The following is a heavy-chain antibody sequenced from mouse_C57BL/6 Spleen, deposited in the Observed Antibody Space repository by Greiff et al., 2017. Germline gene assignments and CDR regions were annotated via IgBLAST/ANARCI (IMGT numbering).Heavy chain of an antibody. J-gene: IGHJ1*03. CDR2: IDPENGDT. D-gene: IGHD2-3*01. Sequence: EVQLQQSGAELVRPGASVKLSCTASGFNIKDDYMHWVKQRPEQGLEWIGWIDPENGDTEYASKFQGKATITADTSSNTAYLQLSSLTSEDTAVXYCTCYDPDSDFYWYLDVWGTGTTVTVSS. CDR3: TCYDPDSDFYWYLDV. V-gene: IGHV14-4*01. CDR1: GFNIKDDY.